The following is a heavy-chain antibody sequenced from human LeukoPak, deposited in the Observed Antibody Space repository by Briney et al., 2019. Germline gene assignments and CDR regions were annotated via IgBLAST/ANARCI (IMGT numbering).Heavy chain of an antibody. V-gene: IGHV3-23*01. J-gene: IGHJ4*02. CDR2: ISGSGGST. CDR1: GFTFSSYA. D-gene: IGHD3-22*01. Sequence: GGSLRLSCAASGFTFSSYAMSWVRQAPGKGLEWVSAISGSGGSTYYADSVKGRFTISRDNSKNTLYLQMNSLRAEDTAVYYCAKMYYYDSSGYYYFYYFDYWGQGTLVTVSS. CDR3: AKMYYYDSSGYYYFYYFDY.